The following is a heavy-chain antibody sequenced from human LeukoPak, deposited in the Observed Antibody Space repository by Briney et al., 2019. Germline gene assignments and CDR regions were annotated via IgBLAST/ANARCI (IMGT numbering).Heavy chain of an antibody. D-gene: IGHD5-12*01. CDR1: GYTFTNYD. Sequence: ASVTVSYKASGYTFTNYDINWVRQAPGQALEWMGWMNPNSGNTGYAQKFQGRVTMTRNTSISTAYMELSSLRSEDTAVYYCARGRGGLYSGYDSDDFWGQGTLVTVSS. CDR2: MNPNSGNT. V-gene: IGHV1-8*01. CDR3: ARGRGGLYSGYDSDDF. J-gene: IGHJ4*02.